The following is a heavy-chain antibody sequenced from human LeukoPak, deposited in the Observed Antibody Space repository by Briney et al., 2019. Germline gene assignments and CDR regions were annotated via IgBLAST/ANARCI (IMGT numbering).Heavy chain of an antibody. CDR2: INPSSGST. CDR1: GYTFTSYY. CDR3: ARKGQGCSGGSCYSDPPPFDY. V-gene: IGHV1-46*01. D-gene: IGHD2-15*01. Sequence: ASVKVSCKASGYTFTSYYMHWVRQAPGQGLEWMGIINPSSGSTSYAQKFQGRVTMTRDTSTSTVYMELSSLRSEDTAVYYCARKGQGCSGGSCYSDPPPFDYWGQGTLVTVSS. J-gene: IGHJ4*02.